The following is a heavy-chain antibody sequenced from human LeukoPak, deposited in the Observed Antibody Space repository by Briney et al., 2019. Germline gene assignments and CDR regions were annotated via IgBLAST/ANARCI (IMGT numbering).Heavy chain of an antibody. CDR2: ISGSGGST. V-gene: IGHV3-23*01. J-gene: IGHJ6*02. Sequence: GGSLRLSCAASGFTFSSYAMSWVRQAPGKGLEWVSAISGSGGSTYYADSVKGRFTISRDNSKNTLYLQMNSLRAGDTAVYYCAKELKIAVAGNYYYYGMDVWGQGTTVTVSS. D-gene: IGHD6-19*01. CDR1: GFTFSSYA. CDR3: AKELKIAVAGNYYYYGMDV.